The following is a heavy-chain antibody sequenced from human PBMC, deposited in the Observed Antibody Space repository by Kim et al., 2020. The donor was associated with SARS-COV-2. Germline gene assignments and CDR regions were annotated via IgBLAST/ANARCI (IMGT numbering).Heavy chain of an antibody. D-gene: IGHD6-13*01. CDR1: GGSFSGYY. CDR2: INHSGST. CDR3: ARGQYSSSWYGVRGWFDP. Sequence: SETLSLTCAVYGGSFSGYYWSWIRQPPGKGLEWIGEINHSGSTNYNPSLNSRVTISVDTSKNQFSLKLSSVTAADTAVYYCARGQYSSSWYGVRGWFDPWGQGTLVTVSS. V-gene: IGHV4-34*01. J-gene: IGHJ5*02.